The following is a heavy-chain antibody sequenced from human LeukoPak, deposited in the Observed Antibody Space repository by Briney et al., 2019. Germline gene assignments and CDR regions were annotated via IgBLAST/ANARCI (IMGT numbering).Heavy chain of an antibody. D-gene: IGHD2-8*01. CDR2: ISTNKGNT. Sequence: GASVKASCKASGYIFTNYGISWVRQAPGQGLEWMGWISTNKGNTNYAQRLQGRVTMTTDTSTTTAYMELRSLRSDDTAIYYCVRDIQWRFDPWGQGTLVTVSS. CDR3: VRDIQWRFDP. CDR1: GYIFTNYG. V-gene: IGHV1-18*01. J-gene: IGHJ5*02.